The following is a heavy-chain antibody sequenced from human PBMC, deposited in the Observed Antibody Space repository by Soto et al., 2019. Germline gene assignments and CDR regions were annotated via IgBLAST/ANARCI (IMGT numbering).Heavy chain of an antibody. Sequence: GASVKVSCKASGFTLKGYYMHWVRQAPGQGLEWMGWVNPDSGATNHTQKFQDRVTMTWDTSITTAYMELSRLTSDDTAVYYCTRGTPYYDFWSGYAFAHWGQGTLVTVPQ. D-gene: IGHD3-3*01. J-gene: IGHJ4*02. CDR3: TRGTPYYDFWSGYAFAH. V-gene: IGHV1-2*02. CDR2: VNPDSGAT. CDR1: GFTLKGYY.